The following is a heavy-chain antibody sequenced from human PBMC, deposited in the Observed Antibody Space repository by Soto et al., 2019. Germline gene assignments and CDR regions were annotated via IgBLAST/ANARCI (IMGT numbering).Heavy chain of an antibody. D-gene: IGHD6-13*01. Sequence: PGGSLRLSCEASGFTFSSYAMSWVRQAPGKGLEWFSAIGTAGDTYYPGSVTGRFTISRDNAKNSLYLQMNSLRAGDTAVYYCARARVYTDVRDKGTRVT. CDR3: ARARVYTDV. J-gene: IGHJ6*03. V-gene: IGHV3-13*01. CDR1: GFTFSSYA. CDR2: IGTAGDT.